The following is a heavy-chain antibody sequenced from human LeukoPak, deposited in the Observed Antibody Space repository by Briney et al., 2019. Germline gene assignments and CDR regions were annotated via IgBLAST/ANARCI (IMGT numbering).Heavy chain of an antibody. CDR2: IYASGNT. CDR1: GGSISDYY. Sequence: SETLSLTCTVSGGSISDYYWSWIRQPAGKGLEWIGRIYASGNTNYNPSLKSRVTMSLHTSKSQFSLKLNSVTAADTAVYYGAKEGAIGGLFLLGVFDIWGQGKMVTVS. CDR3: AKEGAIGGLFLLGVFDI. J-gene: IGHJ3*02. D-gene: IGHD3-16*01. V-gene: IGHV4-4*07.